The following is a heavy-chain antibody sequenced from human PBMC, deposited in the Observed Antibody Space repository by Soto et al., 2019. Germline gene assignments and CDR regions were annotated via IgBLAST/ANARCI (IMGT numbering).Heavy chain of an antibody. J-gene: IGHJ4*02. Sequence: QVQLQQWGAGLLKPSETLSLTCAVYGGSLSGYYWSWIRQPPGKGLEWIGEINHSGSTNYNPSLKSRVTISVDTSKNQFSLKLSSVTDADTAVYYCARGPRYCSGGSCYSRFNYWGQGTLVTVSS. CDR1: GGSLSGYY. D-gene: IGHD2-15*01. V-gene: IGHV4-34*01. CDR2: INHSGST. CDR3: ARGPRYCSGGSCYSRFNY.